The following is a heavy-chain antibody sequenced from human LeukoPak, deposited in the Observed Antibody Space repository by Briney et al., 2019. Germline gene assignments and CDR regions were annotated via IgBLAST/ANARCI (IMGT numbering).Heavy chain of an antibody. CDR2: ISYDGSNK. J-gene: IGHJ4*02. Sequence: AGGSLRLSCAASGFTFSSYAMHWVRQAPGKGLEWVAVISYDGSNKYYADSVKGRFTISRDNSKNTLYLQMNSLRAEDTAVYYCAKGKLGEPAGVFDYWGQGTLVTVSS. CDR3: AKGKLGEPAGVFDY. V-gene: IGHV3-30*18. D-gene: IGHD2-2*01. CDR1: GFTFSSYA.